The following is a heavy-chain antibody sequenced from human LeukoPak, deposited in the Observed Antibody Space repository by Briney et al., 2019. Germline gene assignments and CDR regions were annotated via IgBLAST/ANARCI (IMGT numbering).Heavy chain of an antibody. CDR2: SNHRGIT. CDR3: ARHPASLHWFDT. D-gene: IGHD2-21*01. CDR1: GGSISSSRYY. V-gene: IGHV4-39*01. Sequence: PSETLSLTCTVSGGSISSSRYYWDWFRQAPGKGLEWIGNSNHRGITYYTASLKSRVTMSVDTNKNQFSLKLTSLTAADTAVYYCARHPASLHWFDTWGQGTLVTVSS. J-gene: IGHJ5*02.